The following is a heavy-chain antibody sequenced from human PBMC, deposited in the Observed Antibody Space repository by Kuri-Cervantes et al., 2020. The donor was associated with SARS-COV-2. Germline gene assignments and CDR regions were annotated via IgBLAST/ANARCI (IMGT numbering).Heavy chain of an antibody. CDR3: ARGITAGVDY. V-gene: IGHV1-8*03. J-gene: IGHJ4*02. Sequence: ASVKVSCKASGYTFITFDINWVRQATGQGLEWMGWISPKNGNTDFAQNFQGRIAFTRDTSINTVYMELSSLKSEDTAVYYCARGITAGVDYWGQGTLVTVSS. CDR2: ISPKNGNT. D-gene: IGHD6-13*01. CDR1: GYTFITFD.